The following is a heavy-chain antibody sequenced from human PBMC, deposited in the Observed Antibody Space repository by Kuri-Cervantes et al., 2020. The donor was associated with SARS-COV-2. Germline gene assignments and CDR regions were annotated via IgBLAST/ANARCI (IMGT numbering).Heavy chain of an antibody. CDR1: GFPLSTSGVG. CDR2: IYWNDDK. Sequence: SGPTLVKPTQTLTLTCTFSGFPLSTSGVGVGWIRQPPGKALEWLALIYWNDDKRYSPSLKSRLTITKDTSKNQVVLTMTNMDPVDTATYYCARIRYYYDSSGYYYYAFDIWGQGTMVTVSS. D-gene: IGHD3-22*01. CDR3: ARIRYYYDSSGYYYYAFDI. V-gene: IGHV2-5*01. J-gene: IGHJ3*02.